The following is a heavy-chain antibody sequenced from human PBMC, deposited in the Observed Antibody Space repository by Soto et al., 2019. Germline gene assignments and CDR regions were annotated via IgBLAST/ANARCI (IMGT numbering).Heavy chain of an antibody. J-gene: IGHJ6*02. V-gene: IGHV5-51*01. CDR2: TYPYDSDT. D-gene: IGHD3-10*01. CDR3: ARPATSGSAVRYYHSSGMAV. Sequence: GEALKISCKASGYIFSNYWIAWVRQMPGKGLEWMGITYPYDSDTRYSPSFEGQVTISADMSIATAYLQGSSLQASDTAMYFCARPATSGSAVRYYHSSGMAVWGQGTTVTVSS. CDR1: GYIFSNYW.